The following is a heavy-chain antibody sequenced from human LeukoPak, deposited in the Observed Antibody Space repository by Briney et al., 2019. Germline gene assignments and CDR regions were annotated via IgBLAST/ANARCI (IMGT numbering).Heavy chain of an antibody. CDR3: ARVEGYCSGGSCIHDAFDI. D-gene: IGHD2-15*01. Sequence: SETLSLTCTVSGGSISSYYWSWIRQPPGKGLEWIGYIYYSGSTNYNPSLKSRVTISVDTSKNQFSLKLSSVTAADTAVYYCARVEGYCSGGSCIHDAFDIWGQGTMVTVSS. J-gene: IGHJ3*02. CDR1: GGSISSYY. CDR2: IYYSGST. V-gene: IGHV4-59*01.